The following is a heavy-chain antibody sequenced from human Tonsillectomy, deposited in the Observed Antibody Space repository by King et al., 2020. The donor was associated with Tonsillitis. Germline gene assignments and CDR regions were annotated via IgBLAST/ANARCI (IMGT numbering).Heavy chain of an antibody. Sequence: VQLVESGGGVVQPGRSLRLSCAASGFTFSSYGIHWVRQAPGKGLEWVAVRSSDGSKKYYADSVRGRFTISRDNSKNTLYLQMNSLRADETAVYYCAKARQWLVHFDYWGQGTLVTVS. CDR3: AKARQWLVHFDY. J-gene: IGHJ4*02. D-gene: IGHD6-19*01. CDR2: RSSDGSKK. CDR1: GFTFSSYG. V-gene: IGHV3-30*18.